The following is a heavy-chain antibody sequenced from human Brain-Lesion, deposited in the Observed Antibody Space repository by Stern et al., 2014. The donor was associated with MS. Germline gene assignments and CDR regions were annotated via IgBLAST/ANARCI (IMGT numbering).Heavy chain of an antibody. CDR1: GGSISSSNW. D-gene: IGHD6-13*01. Sequence: MQLVESGPGLVKPSGTLSLTCAVSGGSISSSNWWSWVRQSPGKGLEWIGESDHSGSTIYNPSLKSRVTVSVDKSKNRFSLNRRSVTAADTAVYFCARFPASRPHVFDSWGQGTLVTVSS. V-gene: IGHV4-4*02. CDR3: ARFPASRPHVFDS. CDR2: SDHSGST. J-gene: IGHJ4*02.